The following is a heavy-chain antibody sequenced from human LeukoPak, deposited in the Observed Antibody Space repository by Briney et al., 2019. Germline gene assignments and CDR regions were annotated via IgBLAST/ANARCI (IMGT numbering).Heavy chain of an antibody. CDR2: IDHSDSYT. CDR3: ARSAYSKSGLAY. V-gene: IGHV5-10-1*01. Sequence: GESLKIYCQCSGYIFTSYWITWVRQLPGKGQEWMGTIDHSDSYTNYSPSFQGHVTISADKSISTAYVQWSSLKASDTAMYFCARSAYSKSGLAYWGQGTLVTVSS. D-gene: IGHD4-11*01. J-gene: IGHJ4*02. CDR1: GYIFTSYW.